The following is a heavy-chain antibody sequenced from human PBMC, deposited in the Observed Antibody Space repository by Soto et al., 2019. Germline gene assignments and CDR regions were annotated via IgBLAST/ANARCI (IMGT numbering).Heavy chain of an antibody. CDR3: ASLLWFGGDNWFDP. Sequence: ASVKVSCKASGYTFTSYGISWVRQAPGQGLEWMGWISAYNGNTNYAQKLQGRVTMTTDTSTSTAYMELRSLRSDDTAVYYCASLLWFGGDNWFDPWGQGTLVTVSS. V-gene: IGHV1-18*01. CDR2: ISAYNGNT. CDR1: GYTFTSYG. J-gene: IGHJ5*02. D-gene: IGHD3-10*01.